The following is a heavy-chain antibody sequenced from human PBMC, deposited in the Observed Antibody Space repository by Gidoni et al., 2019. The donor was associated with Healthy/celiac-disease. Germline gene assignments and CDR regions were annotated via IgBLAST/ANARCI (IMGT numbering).Heavy chain of an antibody. CDR2: ISSSSSYI. CDR3: ARDLGGYSGYDLIVSAFDI. V-gene: IGHV3-21*01. Sequence: EVQLVESGGGLVKPGGSLRLSCAASGFTFSSYSMNWVRQAPGKGLEWVSSISSSSSYIYYADSVKGRFTISRDNAKNSLYLQMNSLRAEDTAVYYCARDLGGYSGYDLIVSAFDIWGQGTMVTVSS. J-gene: IGHJ3*02. D-gene: IGHD5-12*01. CDR1: GFTFSSYS.